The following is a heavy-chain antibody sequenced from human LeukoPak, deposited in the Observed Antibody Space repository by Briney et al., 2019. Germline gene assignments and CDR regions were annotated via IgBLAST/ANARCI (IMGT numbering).Heavy chain of an antibody. J-gene: IGHJ5*02. Sequence: SETLPLTCTVSGGSISSYYWSWIRQPPGKGLEWIGYIYATGSTNYNPSLKSRVTISVDTSKNQYSLNLRSVTAADTAVYYCARHGSVRSPLGPWGQGTLVTVSS. CDR3: ARHGSVRSPLGP. V-gene: IGHV4-4*09. CDR2: IYATGST. D-gene: IGHD3-10*01. CDR1: GGSISSYY.